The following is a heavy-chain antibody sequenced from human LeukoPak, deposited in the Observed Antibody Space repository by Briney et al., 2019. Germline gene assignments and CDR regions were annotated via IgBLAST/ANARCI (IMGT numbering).Heavy chain of an antibody. V-gene: IGHV1-69*13. Sequence: ASVKVSCKASGGTFSSYAISWVRQAPGQGLEWMGGIIPNFGTANYAQKFQGRVTNTADEYTSTAYMELSSLRSEDTDVYYCASRRIVVVVAATLGYYYYGMDVWGQGTTVTVSS. CDR2: IIPNFGTA. J-gene: IGHJ6*02. CDR3: ASRRIVVVVAATLGYYYYGMDV. CDR1: GGTFSSYA. D-gene: IGHD2-15*01.